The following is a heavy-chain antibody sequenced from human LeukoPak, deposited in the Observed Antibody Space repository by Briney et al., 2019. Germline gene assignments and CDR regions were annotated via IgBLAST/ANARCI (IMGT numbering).Heavy chain of an antibody. D-gene: IGHD6-19*01. Sequence: SETLSLTCTVSGGSISSSSYYWGWIRQPPGKGLEWIGSIYYSGSTYYNPSLKRRVTISVDTSKNQFSLKLSSVTAADTAVYYCANIRTRGAVAVLDWGQGTLVTVSS. CDR1: GGSISSSSYY. V-gene: IGHV4-39*01. J-gene: IGHJ4*02. CDR3: ANIRTRGAVAVLD. CDR2: IYYSGST.